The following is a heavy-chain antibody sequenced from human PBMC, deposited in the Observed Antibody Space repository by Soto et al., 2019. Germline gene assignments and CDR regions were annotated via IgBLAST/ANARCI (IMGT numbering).Heavy chain of an antibody. CDR2: ISSSSSTI. Sequence: EVQLVESGGGLVQRGGSLRLSCAASGLTFSSYSMNWVRQAPGKGLEWVSYISSSSSTIYDADSVKGRFTISRDNAKNSLYLQMNSLRAEDTAVYYCAFGGESRYYYYGMDVWGQATTVTVSS. V-gene: IGHV3-48*01. D-gene: IGHD3-10*01. CDR3: AFGGESRYYYYGMDV. CDR1: GLTFSSYS. J-gene: IGHJ6*02.